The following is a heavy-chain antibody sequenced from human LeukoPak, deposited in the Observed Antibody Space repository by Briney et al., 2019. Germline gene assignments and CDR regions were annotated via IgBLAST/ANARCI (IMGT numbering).Heavy chain of an antibody. J-gene: IGHJ1*01. CDR3: AKEPRHYYDSSGYYSEYFQH. V-gene: IGHV3-23*01. D-gene: IGHD3-22*01. Sequence: GGSLRLSCAASGFTFSSYAMSWVRQAPGKGLEWVSAISGSGGSTYYADSVKGRFTISRDNSKNTLYLQMNSLRAEDTAVYYCAKEPRHYYDSSGYYSEYFQHWGQGTLVTVSS. CDR1: GFTFSSYA. CDR2: ISGSGGST.